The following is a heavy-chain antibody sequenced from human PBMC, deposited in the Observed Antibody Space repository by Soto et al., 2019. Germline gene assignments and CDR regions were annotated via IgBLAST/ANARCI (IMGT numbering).Heavy chain of an antibody. CDR2: IRGDGIVI. CDR1: GFTFSSYW. CDR3: VREVCGGGLCKRFDY. Sequence: EVQLVESGGGLVQHGGSLRLSCAASGFTFSSYWMHWAREAPGKGLVWVSSIRGDGIVITHADSVKGRFTVSRDNAKNTLYLQMNSLRAEHTAVYYCVREVCGGGLCKRFDYWGQGTPVTVSS. D-gene: IGHD2-15*01. J-gene: IGHJ4*02. V-gene: IGHV3-74*01.